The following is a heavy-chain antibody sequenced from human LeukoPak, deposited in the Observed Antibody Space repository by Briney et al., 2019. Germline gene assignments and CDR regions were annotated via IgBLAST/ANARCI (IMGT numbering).Heavy chain of an antibody. CDR2: TSSSSGTI. D-gene: IGHD3-10*01. CDR1: GFTFSS. J-gene: IGHJ6*03. CDR3: ARIRFGESYAPKSYYYYYMDV. V-gene: IGHV3-48*04. Sequence: GGSLRLSCAASGFTFSSMSWVRQAPGKGLEWVSYTSSSSGTIYYADSVKGRFTISRDNAKNSLYLQMNRLRVEDTAVYYCARIRFGESYAPKSYYYYYMDVWGIGTTVTISS.